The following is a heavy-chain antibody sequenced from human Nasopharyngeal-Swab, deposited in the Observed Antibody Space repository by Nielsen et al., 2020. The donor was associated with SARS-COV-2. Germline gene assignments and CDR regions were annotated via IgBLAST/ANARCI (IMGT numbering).Heavy chain of an antibody. V-gene: IGHV3-30*03. CDR2: ISSDGSDK. CDR1: RFTLSRWP. J-gene: IGHJ4*02. D-gene: IGHD2-15*01. Sequence: GESLEISCVASRFTLSRWPMHWVRQAPGKGLEWVTVISSDGSDKQYVDSVKGRFTISRDNSKNTLYLQVKSLRADDTGVYYCASLRADTPDFAYLGQGTLVTVSS. CDR3: ASLRADTPDFAY.